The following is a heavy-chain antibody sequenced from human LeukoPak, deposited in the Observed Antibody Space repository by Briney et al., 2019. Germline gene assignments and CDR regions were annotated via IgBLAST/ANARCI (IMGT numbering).Heavy chain of an antibody. D-gene: IGHD6-19*01. V-gene: IGHV4-39*07. Sequence: PSETLSLTCSVFGGSISSNNYCWAWIRQPPGKGLEWIGSIYDSGSTYYHPALKSRVTMAVDTSKNQFSLKLNSVTAADTAIYYCARDAQRLVRGDYFDYWGQGILVTVSS. J-gene: IGHJ4*02. CDR3: ARDAQRLVRGDYFDY. CDR2: IYDSGST. CDR1: GGSISSNNYC.